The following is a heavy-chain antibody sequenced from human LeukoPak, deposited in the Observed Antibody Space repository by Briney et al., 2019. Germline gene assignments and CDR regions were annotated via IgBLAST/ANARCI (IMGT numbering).Heavy chain of an antibody. J-gene: IGHJ4*02. CDR2: MNPNSGNT. Sequence: GASVKVSCKASGYTFTSYDINWVRQAPGQGLEWMGWMNPNSGNTGYAQKFQGRVTMTSNTSISTAYMELSSLRSEDTAVYYCARGHGRWLQYPLAYWGQGTLVTVSS. CDR3: ARGHGRWLQYPLAY. V-gene: IGHV1-8*01. D-gene: IGHD5-24*01. CDR1: GYTFTSYD.